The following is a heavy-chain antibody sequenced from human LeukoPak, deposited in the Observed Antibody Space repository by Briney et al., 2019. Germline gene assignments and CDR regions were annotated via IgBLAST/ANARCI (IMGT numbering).Heavy chain of an antibody. V-gene: IGHV1-3*01. D-gene: IGHD6-13*01. CDR1: GYTFTSYA. J-gene: IGHJ4*02. CDR3: SRAPMGAAALY. CDR2: INAGNGNT. Sequence: ASVKFSCKASGYTFTSYAMHWVRQAPGQRLEWMGWINAGNGNTKYSQKFQGRVTITRDTSASTAYMELSSLRSDDTAFYYCSRAPMGAAALYWGQGTLDTVSS.